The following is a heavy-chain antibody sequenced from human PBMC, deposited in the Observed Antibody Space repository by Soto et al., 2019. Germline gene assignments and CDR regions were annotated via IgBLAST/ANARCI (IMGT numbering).Heavy chain of an antibody. Sequence: SPTLSPTCDISGDSASSNSAACNWIRQSPSRGLEWLGRTYYRSKWYNDYAVSVKSRITINPDTSKKQFSLQLNSVPHGDAAVEYWARVAAGRGDHHYRQAVCARGTSDPVS. CDR3: ARVAAGRGDHHYRQAV. CDR1: GDSASSNSAA. J-gene: IGHJ6*02. CDR2: TYYRSKWYN. D-gene: IGHD6-13*01. V-gene: IGHV6-1*01.